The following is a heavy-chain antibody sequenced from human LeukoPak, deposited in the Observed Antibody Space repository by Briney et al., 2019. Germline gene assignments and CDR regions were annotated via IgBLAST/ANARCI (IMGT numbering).Heavy chain of an antibody. CDR2: INCNGAIT. Sequence: PGGSLRLSCATSGFTFVDYGLSWVRRAPGKGLEWLCAINCNGAITDYADSVKGRFTISRDNAKNSLYLRMDSLRAEDTALYYCARDRLGPSFSVSHFDLWGQGTLVTVSS. D-gene: IGHD3-3*02. J-gene: IGHJ4*02. CDR3: ARDRLGPSFSVSHFDL. V-gene: IGHV3-20*04. CDR1: GFTFVDYG.